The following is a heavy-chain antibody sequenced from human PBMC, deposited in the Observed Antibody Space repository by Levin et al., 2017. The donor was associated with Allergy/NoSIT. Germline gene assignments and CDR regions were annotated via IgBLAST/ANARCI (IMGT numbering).Heavy chain of an antibody. V-gene: IGHV5-51*01. Sequence: GESLKISCKGSGYSFSTYWIGWVRQMPGKGLEWMGIIYAGDSDTRYSPSFQGQVTISADKSITTAYLQWSSLRASDTAMYYCARIDIISSPYYGLDVWGQGTTVTVSS. D-gene: IGHD6-13*01. CDR1: GYSFSTYW. CDR3: ARIDIISSPYYGLDV. J-gene: IGHJ6*02. CDR2: IYAGDSDT.